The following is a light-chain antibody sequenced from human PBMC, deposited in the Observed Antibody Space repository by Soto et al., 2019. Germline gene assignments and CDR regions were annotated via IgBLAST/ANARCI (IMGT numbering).Light chain of an antibody. CDR3: SSYAGSNNWV. J-gene: IGLJ3*02. V-gene: IGLV2-8*01. Sequence: QSALTQPPSASGSPGQSVTISCTGTSSDVGGYNCVSWYQQHPGKAPKLMIYEVSKRPSGVPDRFSGSKSGNTASLTVSGLQAEDEADYYCSSYAGSNNWVFGGGTKVTVL. CDR2: EVS. CDR1: SSDVGGYNC.